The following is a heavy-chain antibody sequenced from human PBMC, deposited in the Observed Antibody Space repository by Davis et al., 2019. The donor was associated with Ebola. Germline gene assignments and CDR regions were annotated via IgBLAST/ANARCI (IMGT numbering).Heavy chain of an antibody. Sequence: AASVKVSCKASGYSFTDHSMNWVRQAPGQGLEWMGWINTKTGIPTYAKGLSGRFVFSLDTSVTTAYLEIPSLKAEDTAVYYCARDGPHYYYGMDVWGKGTTVTVSS. CDR1: GYSFTDHS. J-gene: IGHJ6*04. V-gene: IGHV7-4-1*01. CDR3: ARDGPHYYYGMDV. CDR2: INTKTGIP.